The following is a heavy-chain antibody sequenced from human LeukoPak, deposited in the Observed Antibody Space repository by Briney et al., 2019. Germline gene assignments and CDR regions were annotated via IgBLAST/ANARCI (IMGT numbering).Heavy chain of an antibody. CDR3: ARERQAMAYYFDY. D-gene: IGHD5-18*01. Sequence: SCKVSGYTLTELSMHWVRQAPGKGLEWVAVIWYDGSNKYYADSVKGRFTISRDNSKNTLYLQMNSLRAEDTAVYYCARERQAMAYYFDYWGQGTLVTVSS. J-gene: IGHJ4*02. CDR2: IWYDGSNK. V-gene: IGHV3-33*01. CDR1: GYTLTELS.